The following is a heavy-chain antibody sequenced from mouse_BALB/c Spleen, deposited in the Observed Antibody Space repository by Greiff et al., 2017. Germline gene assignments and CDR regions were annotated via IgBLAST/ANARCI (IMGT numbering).Heavy chain of an antibody. CDR3: ARKDGNYYWFAY. CDR1: GFTFSSFG. V-gene: IGHV5-17*02. CDR2: ISSGSSTI. Sequence: EVHLVESGGGLVQPGGSRKLSCAASGFTFSSFGMHWVRQAPEKGLEWVAYISSGSSTIYYADTVKGRFTISRDNPKNTLFMQMTSLRSEDTAMYYCARKDGNYYWFAYWGQGTLVTVSA. D-gene: IGHD2-1*01. J-gene: IGHJ3*01.